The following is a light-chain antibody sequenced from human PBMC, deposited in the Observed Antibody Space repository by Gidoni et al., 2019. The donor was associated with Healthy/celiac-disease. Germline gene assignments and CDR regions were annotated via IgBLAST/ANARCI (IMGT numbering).Light chain of an antibody. CDR2: GNR. CDR1: SSNIGAGYD. Sequence: QSVLTQPPSVSGAPRQRVTISCTGSSSNIGAGYDVHWYLQLPGTAPKLLIYGNRNWPSWVPVRFSGSKSGTSASLAITGLQAEDEADYYCQSYDSSLSAPYVFGTGTKVTVL. CDR3: QSYDSSLSAPYV. J-gene: IGLJ1*01. V-gene: IGLV1-40*01.